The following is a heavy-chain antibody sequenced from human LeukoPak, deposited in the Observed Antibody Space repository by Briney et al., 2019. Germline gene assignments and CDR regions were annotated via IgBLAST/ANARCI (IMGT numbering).Heavy chain of an antibody. V-gene: IGHV3-21*01. J-gene: IGHJ4*02. CDR3: ARVVTMVRGATTQYYFDY. CDR2: ISSSSSYI. Sequence: GGSLRLSCAASGFTFSSYSMNWVRQAPGKGLEWVSSISSSSSYIYYADSVKGRFTISGDNAKNSLYLQMNSLRAEDTAVYYCARVVTMVRGATTQYYFDYWGQGTLVTVSS. CDR1: GFTFSSYS. D-gene: IGHD3-10*01.